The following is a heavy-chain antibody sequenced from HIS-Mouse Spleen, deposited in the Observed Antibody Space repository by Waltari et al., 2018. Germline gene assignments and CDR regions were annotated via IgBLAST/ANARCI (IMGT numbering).Heavy chain of an antibody. D-gene: IGHD6-13*01. CDR3: AREIPYSSSWYDWYFDL. CDR1: GGSISSSSYY. J-gene: IGHJ2*01. Sequence: QLQLQESGPGLVKPSETLSLTCTVSGGSISSSSYYWGWIRQPPGKGLEWIGSIYYSGSTYYHPSLKSRVTISVDTSKNQFSLKLSSVTAADTAVYYCAREIPYSSSWYDWYFDLWGRGTLVTVPS. V-gene: IGHV4-39*07. CDR2: IYYSGST.